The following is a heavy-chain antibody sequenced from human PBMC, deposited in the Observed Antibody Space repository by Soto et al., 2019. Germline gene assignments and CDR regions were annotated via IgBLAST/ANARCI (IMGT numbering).Heavy chain of an antibody. D-gene: IGHD6-19*01. CDR3: ARGPLIAVAGTRYYYYYGMDV. J-gene: IGHJ6*02. CDR1: GYTFTGYY. Sequence: QVQLVQSGAEVKKPGASVKVSCKASGYTFTGYYMHWVRQAPGQGLEWMGWINPNSGGTNYAQKFQGWVTMTRDTSISTAYMELSRLRTDDTAVYYCARGPLIAVAGTRYYYYYGMDVWGQGTTVTVSS. CDR2: INPNSGGT. V-gene: IGHV1-2*04.